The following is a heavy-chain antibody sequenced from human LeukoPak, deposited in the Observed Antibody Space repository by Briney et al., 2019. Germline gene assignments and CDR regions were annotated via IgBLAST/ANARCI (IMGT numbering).Heavy chain of an antibody. V-gene: IGHV1-69*05. CDR1: GYTFTSYG. D-gene: IGHD2-2*01. Sequence: GASVKVSCKASGYTFTSYGISWVRQAPGQGLEWMGGIIPIFGTANYAQKFQGRVTITTDESTSTAYMELSSLRSEDTAVYYCARDHCSSTSCSRTFDYWGQGTLVTVSS. CDR3: ARDHCSSTSCSRTFDY. J-gene: IGHJ4*02. CDR2: IIPIFGTA.